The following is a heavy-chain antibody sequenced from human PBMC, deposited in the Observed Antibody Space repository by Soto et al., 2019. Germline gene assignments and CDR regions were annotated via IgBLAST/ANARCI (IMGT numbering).Heavy chain of an antibody. D-gene: IGHD2-2*01. CDR3: AHYPRRHCSSTSCYWFRSNWFDP. CDR1: GFSLSTSGVG. Sequence: QITLKESGPTLVKPTQTLTLTCTFSGFSLSTSGVGVGWIRQPPGKALEWLALIYWDDDKRYSPSLKSRLTIPKDASKTHVVLTLTNMDPVDTATYYCAHYPRRHCSSTSCYWFRSNWFDPWGQGTLVTVYS. CDR2: IYWDDDK. J-gene: IGHJ5*02. V-gene: IGHV2-5*02.